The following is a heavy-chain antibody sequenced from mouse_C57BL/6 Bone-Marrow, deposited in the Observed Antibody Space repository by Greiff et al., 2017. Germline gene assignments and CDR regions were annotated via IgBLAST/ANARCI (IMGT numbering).Heavy chain of an antibody. J-gene: IGHJ2*01. CDR1: GFSLTSYG. Sequence: VKLVESGPGLVAPSQCLSISCTVSGFSLTSYGVHWVRQPPGKGLEWLGVIWAGGSTNYNSALMSRLSISKDNAKSQVFFKMNSRQTDDTAMYYCSRAETEGFDYWGQGTTLTVSS. V-gene: IGHV2-9*02. CDR2: IWAGGST. CDR3: SRAETEGFDY.